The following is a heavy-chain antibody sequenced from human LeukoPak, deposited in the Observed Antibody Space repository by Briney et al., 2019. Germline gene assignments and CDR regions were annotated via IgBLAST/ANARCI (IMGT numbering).Heavy chain of an antibody. Sequence: GGSLGLSCAASGFTVSSNYMSWVRQAPGRGLEWVSTMYSGGSTYYADSVKGRFTISRDSSTNTLWLQINSLRAEDTAVYYCAKTSDYYFSFDYWGQGTLVTVSS. CDR2: MYSGGST. CDR1: GFTVSSNY. J-gene: IGHJ4*02. CDR3: AKTSDYYFSFDY. V-gene: IGHV3-53*01. D-gene: IGHD3-22*01.